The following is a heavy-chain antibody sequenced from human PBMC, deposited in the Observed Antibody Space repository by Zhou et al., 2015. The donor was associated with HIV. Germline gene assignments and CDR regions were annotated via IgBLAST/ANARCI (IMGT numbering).Heavy chain of an antibody. D-gene: IGHD3-16*01. J-gene: IGHJ4*02. CDR2: INYWGGDT. V-gene: IGHV3-74*01. CDR1: GLSVSGYW. CDR3: ARRAGSTYGYVWGSYGSFDY. Sequence: EVQLVESGGGLVQPGGSLRLSCAASGLSVSGYWVHWVRQSPGKGLVWVSHINYWGGDTSYADSVKGRFTISRDNSKSTLYLQMGSLRDEDTAIYYCARRAGSTYGYVWGSYGSFDYWGQGTLVTVSS.